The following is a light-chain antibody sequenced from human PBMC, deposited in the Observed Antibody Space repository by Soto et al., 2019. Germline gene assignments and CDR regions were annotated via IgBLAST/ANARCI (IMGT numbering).Light chain of an antibody. CDR3: QHYGSAGT. V-gene: IGKV3-20*01. CDR2: GAS. J-gene: IGKJ4*01. Sequence: EIVSPHSPGTLSLSPGDRATLLVRASPSVTSSSEAWHQQKPGQAPRRLVDGASTRATGLPERLPGSGCGTELTHRISQRGYECFAVYYWQHYGSAGTLGGGTKVDIK. CDR1: PSVTSSS.